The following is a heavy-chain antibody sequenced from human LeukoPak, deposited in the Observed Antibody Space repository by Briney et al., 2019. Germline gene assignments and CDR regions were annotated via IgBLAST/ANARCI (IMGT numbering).Heavy chain of an antibody. V-gene: IGHV4-34*01. J-gene: IGHJ3*02. D-gene: IGHD3-22*01. CDR2: INHSGST. Sequence: SETLSLTCAVYGGSFSGYYWSWIRQPPGKGLEWIGEINHSGSTNYNPSLKSRVTISVDTSKNQFSLKLSSVTAADTAVYYCARRPRITMIVVVITNAFDIWGQGTMVTVSS. CDR3: ARRPRITMIVVVITNAFDI. CDR1: GGSFSGYY.